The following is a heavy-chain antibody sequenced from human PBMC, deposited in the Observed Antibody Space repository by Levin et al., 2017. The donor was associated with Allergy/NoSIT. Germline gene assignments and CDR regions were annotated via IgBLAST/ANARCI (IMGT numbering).Heavy chain of an antibody. D-gene: IGHD3-10*01. J-gene: IGHJ5*02. CDR3: ARSYGSGSYSTWWFDP. CDR1: GGTFSSYA. V-gene: IGHV1-69*04. CDR2: IIPILGIA. Sequence: ASVKVSCKASGGTFSSYAISWVRQAPGQGLEWMGRIIPILGIANYAQKFQGRVTITADKSTSTAYMELSSLRSEDTAVYYCARSYGSGSYSTWWFDPWGQGTLVTVSS.